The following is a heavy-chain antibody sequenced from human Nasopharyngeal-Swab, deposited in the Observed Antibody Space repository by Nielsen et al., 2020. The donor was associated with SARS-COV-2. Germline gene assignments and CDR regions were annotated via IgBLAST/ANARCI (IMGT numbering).Heavy chain of an antibody. CDR1: GFTFRSYA. CDR3: ARAEVAGTWTALGAYYYYGMDV. Sequence: GGSLRLSCAASGFTFRSYAISWVRQAPGKGLEWVSVISGSDYNTYYADSVKGRFTISRDNSKNTLYLQMNSLRAEDTAVYYCARAEVAGTWTALGAYYYYGMDVWGQGTTVTVSS. J-gene: IGHJ6*02. V-gene: IGHV3-23*01. D-gene: IGHD6-19*01. CDR2: ISGSDYNT.